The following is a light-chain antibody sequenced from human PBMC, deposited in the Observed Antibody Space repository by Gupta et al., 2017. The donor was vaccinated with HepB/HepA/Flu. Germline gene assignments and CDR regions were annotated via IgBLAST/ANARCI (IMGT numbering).Light chain of an antibody. CDR2: KAS. J-gene: IGKJ4*01. Sequence: DTQMTQSPATLSASVGDRVTVTCRASQSISGWLAWYQQKPGKAPKLLIHKASSVESGVPSRFSGSGSGTEFTLTISSRQPDDFAIYFCQQEVNSPLTSGGGTKVEI. CDR1: QSISGW. V-gene: IGKV1-5*03. CDR3: QQEVNSPLT.